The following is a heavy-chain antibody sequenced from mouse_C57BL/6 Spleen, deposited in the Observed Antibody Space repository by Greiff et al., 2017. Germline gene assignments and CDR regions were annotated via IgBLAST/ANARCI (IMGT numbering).Heavy chain of an antibody. D-gene: IGHD4-1*01. J-gene: IGHJ2*01. Sequence: VQLQQSGPELVKPGASVKISCKASGYAFSSSWMNWVKQKPGKGLEWIGRIYPGDGDTNYNGKFKGKATLTADKSSSTAYMQLSSLTSEDSAVYFCARGWDVEDLDYWGQGTTLTVSS. CDR3: ARGWDVEDLDY. CDR1: GYAFSSSW. V-gene: IGHV1-82*01. CDR2: IYPGDGDT.